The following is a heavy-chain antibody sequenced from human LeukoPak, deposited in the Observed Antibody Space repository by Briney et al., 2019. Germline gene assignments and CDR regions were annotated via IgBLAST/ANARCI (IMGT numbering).Heavy chain of an antibody. CDR2: IYYRSKWYS. J-gene: IGHJ4*02. CDR1: GDSVSGNRAT. CDR3: GRAEHDWGSDY. V-gene: IGHV6-1*01. D-gene: IGHD3-9*01. Sequence: HSQTLSLTCAISGDSVSGNRATWSWLRQSPSRGLEWLGRIYYRSKWYSDYAVSVKGRITINPDTSKNQFSLLLNSVTPEDTAVYFCGRAEHDWGSDYWGQGTLVTVSS.